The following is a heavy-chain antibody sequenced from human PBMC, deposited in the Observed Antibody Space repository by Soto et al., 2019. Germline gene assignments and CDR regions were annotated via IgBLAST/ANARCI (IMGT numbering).Heavy chain of an antibody. CDR2: ISSSSSYI. CDR1: GFTFSSYS. J-gene: IGHJ6*02. D-gene: IGHD3-3*01. V-gene: IGHV3-21*01. CDR3: ARDLELRFLAGMDV. Sequence: GGSLRLSCAASGFTFSSYSMNWVRQAPGKGLEWVSSISSSSSYIYYADSVKGRFTISRDNAKNSLYLQMNSLRAEDTAVYYCARDLELRFLAGMDVWGQGTTVTVYS.